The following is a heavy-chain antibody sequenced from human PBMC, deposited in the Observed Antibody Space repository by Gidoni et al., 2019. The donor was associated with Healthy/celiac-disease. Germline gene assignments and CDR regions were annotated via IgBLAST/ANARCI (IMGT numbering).Heavy chain of an antibody. CDR2: ISDSSRYI. Sequence: DVQLVESGGGLVKPGGSLRLSCAASGFTFSRYSMNWVRQAPGKGLEWVSSISDSSRYIYYADSVKGRFTISRDNAKNSLYLEMNSLRAEDTAVYYCANHVACYANNCPPFEQWGQGTLVIVSA. CDR3: ANHVACYANNCPPFEQ. J-gene: IGHJ4*02. V-gene: IGHV3-21*01. CDR1: GFTFSRYS. D-gene: IGHD3-16*01.